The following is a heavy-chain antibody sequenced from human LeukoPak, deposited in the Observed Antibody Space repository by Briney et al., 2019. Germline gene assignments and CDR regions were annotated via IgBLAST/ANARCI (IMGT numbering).Heavy chain of an antibody. CDR3: VRGRTSGSSWPFDY. J-gene: IGHJ4*02. CDR2: IGSSGGSI. D-gene: IGHD6-13*01. Sequence: PGGSLRLSCAASGFTFSSYSMNWVRQAPGKGLEWISYIGSSGGSINYADSVKGRFTISRDNAKNSLSLQMNSLRAEDTAVYYCVRGRTSGSSWPFDYWGQGTLVTVSS. V-gene: IGHV3-48*04. CDR1: GFTFSSYS.